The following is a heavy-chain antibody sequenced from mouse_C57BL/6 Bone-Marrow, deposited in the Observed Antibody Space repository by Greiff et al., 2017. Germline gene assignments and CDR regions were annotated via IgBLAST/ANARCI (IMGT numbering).Heavy chain of an antibody. CDR1: GFTFSSYA. J-gene: IGHJ3*01. Sequence: EVMLVESGGGLVKPGGSLKLSCAASGFTFSSYAMSWVRQTPEKRLEWVATISDGGSYTYYPDNVKGRFTISRDNAKNILYLQMSHLKSEDTAMYYCARAAYYPFAYWGQGTLVTVSA. D-gene: IGHD2-10*01. CDR3: ARAAYYPFAY. V-gene: IGHV5-4*03. CDR2: ISDGGSYT.